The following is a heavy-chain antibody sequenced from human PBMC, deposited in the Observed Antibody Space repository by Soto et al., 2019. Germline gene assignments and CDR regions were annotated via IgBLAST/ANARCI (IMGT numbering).Heavy chain of an antibody. J-gene: IGHJ4*02. V-gene: IGHV3-11*05. CDR2: ISSSSSYT. D-gene: IGHD3-22*01. CDR1: GFTFSDYY. Sequence: PGGSLRLSCAASGFTFSDYYMSWIRQAPGKGLEWVSYISSSSSYTNYADSVKGRFTISRDKVKNSLYLQMNSLRAEDTAVYFCARDRGYYDSSGYYHDYWGQGTLVTVSS. CDR3: ARDRGYYDSSGYYHDY.